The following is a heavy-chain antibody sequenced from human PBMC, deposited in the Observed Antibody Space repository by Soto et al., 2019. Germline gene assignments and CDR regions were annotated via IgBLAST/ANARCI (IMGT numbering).Heavy chain of an antibody. Sequence: QAQLEQSGAEVKKPGASVKVSCKSSGYTFSTSGISWVRQAPGQGLEWMGWISTYNGDANYAERFQGRVTMTTETSTSTTFMELRSLRSDDTAVYYCAREGPSPYYYYGMDVWGQGTTVTVSS. CDR1: GYTFSTSG. J-gene: IGHJ6*02. V-gene: IGHV1-18*01. CDR3: AREGPSPYYYYGMDV. CDR2: ISTYNGDA.